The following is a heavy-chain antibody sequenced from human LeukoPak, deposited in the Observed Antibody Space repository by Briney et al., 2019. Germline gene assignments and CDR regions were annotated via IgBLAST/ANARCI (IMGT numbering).Heavy chain of an antibody. J-gene: IGHJ3*02. Sequence: SETLSLTCTASGGSINSYYWSWIRQPPGKGLEWIGYIYYTGGETNYNPSLKSRLTISVDTSKNQFSLMLTSVTAADTAVYYCARQPGATAAFDIWAQGIMVTVSS. CDR1: GGSINSYY. V-gene: IGHV4-59*08. CDR2: IYYTGGET. D-gene: IGHD5-18*01. CDR3: ARQPGATAAFDI.